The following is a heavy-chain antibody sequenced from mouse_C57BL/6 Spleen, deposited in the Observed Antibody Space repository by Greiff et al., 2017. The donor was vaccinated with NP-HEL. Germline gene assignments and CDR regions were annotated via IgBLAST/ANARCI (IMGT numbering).Heavy chain of an antibody. CDR2: IHPNSGST. J-gene: IGHJ1*03. Sequence: VQLQQPGAELVKPGASVKLSCKASGYTFTSYWMHWVKQRPGQGLEWIGMIHPNSGSTNYNEKFKSKATLTVDKSSSTAYMQLSSLTCEDSAVYYCARKEPSYDGDPSYWYFDVWGTGTTVTVSS. CDR1: GYTFTSYW. CDR3: ARKEPSYDGDPSYWYFDV. V-gene: IGHV1-64*01. D-gene: IGHD2-3*01.